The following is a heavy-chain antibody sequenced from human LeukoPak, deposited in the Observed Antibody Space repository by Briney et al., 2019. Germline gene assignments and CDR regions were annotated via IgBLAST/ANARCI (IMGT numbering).Heavy chain of an antibody. CDR2: ISNSGST. Sequence: SQTLSLTCTVSGGSISSGGYYWSWIRQHPGKGLEWIGYISNSGSTNYHPSLKSRVTISSDTSKTQFTPKLTSVTAADTAVYYCARSPSGYRFDSWGQGTLVTVSS. CDR3: ARSPSGYRFDS. V-gene: IGHV4-61*08. CDR1: GGSISSGGYY. D-gene: IGHD3-22*01. J-gene: IGHJ4*02.